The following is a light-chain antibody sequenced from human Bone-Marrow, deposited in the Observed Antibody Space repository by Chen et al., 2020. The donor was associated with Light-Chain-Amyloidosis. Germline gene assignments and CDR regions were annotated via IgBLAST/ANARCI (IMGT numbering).Light chain of an antibody. Sequence: EIVLTQSPGTLSLSPGEGANLSCRASQTISSNYLTWYQQKFGQAPRLLIYGSSSRASGIPDRFTGSGSGTDFTLTINRLAPEDFGMYYCQQYGTSPLTFGGGTKVEIK. J-gene: IGKJ4*01. CDR2: GSS. V-gene: IGKV3-20*01. CDR3: QQYGTSPLT. CDR1: QTISSNY.